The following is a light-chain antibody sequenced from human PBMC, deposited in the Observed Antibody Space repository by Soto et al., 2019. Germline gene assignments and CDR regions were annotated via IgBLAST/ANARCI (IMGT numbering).Light chain of an antibody. V-gene: IGKV3-11*01. CDR3: QQRSNWPSIT. CDR1: QSVSNNY. J-gene: IGKJ5*01. Sequence: EIVLTQSPGTLSLSPGERATLSCRASQSVSNNYLAWYQQKPGQAPRLLIYGASNGATGIPARFSGSGSGTDFTLTISSLEPEDFAVYYCQQRSNWPSITFGQGTRLEIK. CDR2: GAS.